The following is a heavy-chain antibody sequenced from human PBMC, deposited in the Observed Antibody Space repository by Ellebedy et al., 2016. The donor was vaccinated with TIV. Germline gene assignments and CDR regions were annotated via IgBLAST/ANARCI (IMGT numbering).Heavy chain of an antibody. CDR2: ISSSSSTI. J-gene: IGHJ4*02. CDR3: AKDFHDSSSCYHLDY. Sequence: GESLKISCAASGFIFSTYSMNWVRQAPGKGLEWVSYISSSSSTIYYADSVKGRFTISRDNSKNTVYQQMNSLRAEDTAVYYCAKDFHDSSSCYHLDYWGQGTLVTVSS. D-gene: IGHD6-13*01. CDR1: GFIFSTYS. V-gene: IGHV3-48*01.